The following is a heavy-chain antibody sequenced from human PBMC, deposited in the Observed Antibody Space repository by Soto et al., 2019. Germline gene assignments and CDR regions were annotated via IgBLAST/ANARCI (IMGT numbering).Heavy chain of an antibody. Sequence: SETLSLTCTVSGGSISSSSYYWGWIRQPPGKGLEWIGSIYYSGSTYYNPSLKSRVTISVDTSKNQFSLKLSSVTAADTAVYYCARHERQVVRGVMRVYFDYWGQGTLVTVSS. CDR2: IYYSGST. CDR1: GGSISSSSYY. D-gene: IGHD3-10*01. V-gene: IGHV4-39*01. J-gene: IGHJ4*02. CDR3: ARHERQVVRGVMRVYFDY.